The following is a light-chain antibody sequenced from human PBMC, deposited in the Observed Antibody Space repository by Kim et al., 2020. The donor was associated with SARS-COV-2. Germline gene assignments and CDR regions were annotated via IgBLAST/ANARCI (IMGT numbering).Light chain of an antibody. V-gene: IGKV2-30*01. CDR2: KVS. CDR3: KQGTHWPFT. J-gene: IGKJ3*01. Sequence: PSAVSGRYSQGLVWSDRNICLNWFHRVPGQSPRRLIYKVSNRDSGVPDRLSGSGSSTGFTLQLSRVEAGDVGVYYSKQGTHWPFTFDPGTKVDIQ. CDR1: QGLVWSDRNIC.